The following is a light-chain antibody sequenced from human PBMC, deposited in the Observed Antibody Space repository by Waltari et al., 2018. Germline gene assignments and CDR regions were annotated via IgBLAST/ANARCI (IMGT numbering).Light chain of an antibody. CDR3: QQRSNWPPEIT. J-gene: IGKJ5*01. V-gene: IGKV3-11*01. CDR1: QSVSSY. CDR2: DAS. Sequence: EIVLTQSPATLSLSPGERATLSCRASQSVSSYLAWYQQKPGQAPRLLIYDASNSATGIPARFSGSGSGTDFTLTISSLEPEDCAVYYCQQRSNWPPEITFGQGTRLEIK.